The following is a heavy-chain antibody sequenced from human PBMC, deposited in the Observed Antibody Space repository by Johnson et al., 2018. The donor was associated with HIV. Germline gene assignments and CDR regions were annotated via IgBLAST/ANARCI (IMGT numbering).Heavy chain of an antibody. CDR2: VGHDGGIY. V-gene: IGHV3-30-3*01. CDR1: GFTFNSYA. Sequence: VQLVESGGGVVWPGGSLRLSCAASGFTFNSYAMHWVRQAPGKGLEWVAHVGHDGGIYPYAESVKGRFTVYRDNSKNTLYLQMNNLGAEDTAVYYCARAGSSSWTITGGPDAFDIWGQGTMVTVSS. CDR3: ARAGSSSWTITGGPDAFDI. D-gene: IGHD6-13*01. J-gene: IGHJ3*02.